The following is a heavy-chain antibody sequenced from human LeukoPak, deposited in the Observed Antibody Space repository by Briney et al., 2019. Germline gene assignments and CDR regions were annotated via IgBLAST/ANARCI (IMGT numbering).Heavy chain of an antibody. D-gene: IGHD6-13*01. CDR1: GFTLNTYA. Sequence: GGSLRLSCAASGFTLNTYAMSWVRQAPGKGLEWVSAICGSGISTDYADSVKGRVTISRDNSKNTLYLQMNSLRAEDTAVYYCAKDHSSSWYAAFDYWGQGTLVTVSS. V-gene: IGHV3-23*01. CDR2: ICGSGIST. CDR3: AKDHSSSWYAAFDY. J-gene: IGHJ4*02.